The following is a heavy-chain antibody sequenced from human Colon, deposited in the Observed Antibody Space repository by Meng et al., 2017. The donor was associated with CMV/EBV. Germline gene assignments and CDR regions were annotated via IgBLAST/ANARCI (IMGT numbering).Heavy chain of an antibody. CDR2: IDPKGGGT. V-gene: IGHV1-2*02. D-gene: IGHD3-10*01. CDR3: ARGPSTPYSYGSGSSNWFDP. J-gene: IGHJ5*02. Sequence: TNYNVHWVRKAQGKGLGWIGWIDPKGGGTSDEPKFQGRVTMTGDKSISTAYMELSRLTYDDTAVYYCARGPSTPYSYGSGSSNWFDPWGQGSLVTVSS. CDR1: TNYN.